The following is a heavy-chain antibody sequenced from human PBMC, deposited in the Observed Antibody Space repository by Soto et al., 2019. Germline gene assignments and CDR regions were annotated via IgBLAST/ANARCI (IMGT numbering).Heavy chain of an antibody. Sequence: SETLSLTCTVSGGSVSSGSYYWSWIRQPPGKGLEWIGYIYYSGSTNYNPSLKSRVTISVDTSKNQFSLKLSSVTAADTAVYYCARGYLDWLLYFQHWGQGTLVTVSS. CDR1: GGSVSSGSYY. V-gene: IGHV4-61*01. D-gene: IGHD3-9*01. J-gene: IGHJ1*01. CDR2: IYYSGST. CDR3: ARGYLDWLLYFQH.